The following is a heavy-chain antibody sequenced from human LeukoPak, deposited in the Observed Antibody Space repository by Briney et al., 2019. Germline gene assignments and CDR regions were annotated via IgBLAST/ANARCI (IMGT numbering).Heavy chain of an antibody. CDR2: ISGSGGST. V-gene: IGHV3-23*01. J-gene: IGHJ4*02. Sequence: GGTLRLSCAASGFTFSSYGMSWGRQAPGKGVEWVSAISGSGGSTYYADSVKGRFTISRDNSKNTLYLQMNSLKAEDTAVYYCAKDCHDSSGAYYFDYWGQGTLVTVSS. CDR3: AKDCHDSSGAYYFDY. D-gene: IGHD3-22*01. CDR1: GFTFSSYG.